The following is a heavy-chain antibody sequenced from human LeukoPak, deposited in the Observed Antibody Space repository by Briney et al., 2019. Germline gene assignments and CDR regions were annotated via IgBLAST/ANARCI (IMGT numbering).Heavy chain of an antibody. D-gene: IGHD6-13*01. CDR2: IRYDGSNK. CDR3: AKDRHSSSWYYYYYYMDV. V-gene: IGHV3-30*02. CDR1: GFTFSSYG. Sequence: GGSLRLSCAASGFTFSSYGMHWVRQAPGKGLEWVAFIRYDGSNKYYADSVKGRFTISRDNSKNTLYLQMNSLRAEDTAVYYCAKDRHSSSWYYYYYYMDVWAKGPRSPSP. J-gene: IGHJ6*03.